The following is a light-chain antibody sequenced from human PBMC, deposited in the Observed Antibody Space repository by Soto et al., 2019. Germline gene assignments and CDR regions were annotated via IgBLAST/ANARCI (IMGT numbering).Light chain of an antibody. CDR1: HSDVGRYNY. J-gene: IGLJ1*01. CDR2: EVT. V-gene: IGLV2-14*01. CDR3: SSYTSNSNPYV. Sequence: QSALTQPASVSGSPGQSITISCTGTHSDVGRYNYVSWYQLHPGKAPKLMISEVTNRPSGVSSRFSGSKSGNTASLTISGLQADDEADYYCSSYTSNSNPYVFGTGTKLTVL.